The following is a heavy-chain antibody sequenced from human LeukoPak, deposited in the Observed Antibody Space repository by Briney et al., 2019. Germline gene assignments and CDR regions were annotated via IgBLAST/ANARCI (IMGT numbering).Heavy chain of an antibody. D-gene: IGHD6-19*01. CDR2: IRSKANSYAT. CDR3: TSPTVAGTLTDY. Sequence: GGSLRLSCAASGFTFSDSAVRWVRQPSGKGLEWVGRIRSKANSYATAYAASLKGRFTISRDDSKNTAYLQMNSLKTEDTAVYYCTSPTVAGTLTDYWGQGTLVTVSS. CDR1: GFTFSDSA. V-gene: IGHV3-73*01. J-gene: IGHJ4*02.